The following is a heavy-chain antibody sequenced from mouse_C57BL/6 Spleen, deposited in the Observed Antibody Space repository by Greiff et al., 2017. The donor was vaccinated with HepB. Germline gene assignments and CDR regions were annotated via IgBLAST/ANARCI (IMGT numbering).Heavy chain of an antibody. J-gene: IGHJ3*01. Sequence: QVQLQQPGTELVKPGASVKLSCKASGYTFTSYWMHWVKQRPGQGLEWIGNINPSNGGTNYNEKFKSKATLTVDKSSSTAYMHLSSLTSEDSAVYYCARMDYGRRAWFAYWGQGTLVTVSA. V-gene: IGHV1-53*01. CDR1: GYTFTSYW. D-gene: IGHD1-1*01. CDR2: INPSNGGT. CDR3: ARMDYGRRAWFAY.